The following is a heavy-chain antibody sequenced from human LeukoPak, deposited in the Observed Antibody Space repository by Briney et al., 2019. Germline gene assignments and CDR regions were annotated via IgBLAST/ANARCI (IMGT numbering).Heavy chain of an antibody. J-gene: IGHJ3*02. CDR3: ARDSPYYYDSSGLNDAFDI. V-gene: IGHV3-30-3*01. D-gene: IGHD3-22*01. CDR2: ISYDGSNK. CDR1: GFTFSSYP. Sequence: PGGSLRLSCAASGFTFSSYPMHWVRQAPGKGLEWVTVISYDGSNKYYADSVKGRFTISRDNSKNTLYLQMNSLRADDTAVYYCARDSPYYYDSSGLNDAFDIWGQGTMVTVSS.